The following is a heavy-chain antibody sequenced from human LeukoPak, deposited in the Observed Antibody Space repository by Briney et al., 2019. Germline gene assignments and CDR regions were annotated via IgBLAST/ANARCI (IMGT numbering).Heavy chain of an antibody. D-gene: IGHD5-24*01. J-gene: IGHJ3*02. CDR3: AGRLWRRDGYNLSAFDI. Sequence: PSETLSLTRAVYGGSFSGYYWSWIRQPPGKGLEWIGEINHSGSTNYSPSLKSRVTISVDTSKNQFSLKLSSVTAADTAVYYCAGRLWRRDGYNLSAFDIWGQGTMVTVSS. CDR2: INHSGST. CDR1: GGSFSGYY. V-gene: IGHV4-34*01.